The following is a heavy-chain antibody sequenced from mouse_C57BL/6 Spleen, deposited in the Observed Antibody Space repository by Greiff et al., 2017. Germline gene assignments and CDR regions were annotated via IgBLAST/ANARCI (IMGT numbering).Heavy chain of an antibody. J-gene: IGHJ1*03. CDR3: ARRTVVAPHWYCEV. CDR1: GYTFTSYW. D-gene: IGHD1-1*01. V-gene: IGHV1-55*01. Sequence: QVQLQQPGAELVKPGASVKMSCKASGYTFTSYWITWVKQRPGQGLEWIGDLYPGSGSTNYNEKFKSKATLTVDTSSSTAYMQLSSLTSEDSAVYYCARRTVVAPHWYCEVWGTGTTVTVSS. CDR2: LYPGSGST.